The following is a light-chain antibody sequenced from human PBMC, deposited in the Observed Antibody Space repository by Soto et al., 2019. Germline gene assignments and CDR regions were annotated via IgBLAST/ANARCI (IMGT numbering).Light chain of an antibody. CDR1: SSYVGGYNY. CDR3: SSYSSTTHVV. CDR2: DVS. Sequence: QSVLTQPASVSGSPGQSITISCTGTSSYVGGYNYVSWYQQHPDKAPKLMIYDVSRRPSGVSDRFSGSKSGSTASLTISGLQAEDEADYYCSSYSSTTHVVFGGGTKLTVL. J-gene: IGLJ2*01. V-gene: IGLV2-14*03.